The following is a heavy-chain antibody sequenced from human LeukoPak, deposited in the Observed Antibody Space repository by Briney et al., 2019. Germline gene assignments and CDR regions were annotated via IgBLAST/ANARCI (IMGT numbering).Heavy chain of an antibody. CDR2: ISERGGST. CDR1: GITLSNYG. Sequence: GGSLRLSCVVSGITLSNYGMSWVRQAPGKGLEWVSGISERGGSTNYADSVKGRFIISRDTSKNTVYLQMNSLRAEDTAVYYCAKYGYSYGGNYYGMDVWGQGTTVTVFS. D-gene: IGHD5-18*01. V-gene: IGHV3-23*01. J-gene: IGHJ6*02. CDR3: AKYGYSYGGNYYGMDV.